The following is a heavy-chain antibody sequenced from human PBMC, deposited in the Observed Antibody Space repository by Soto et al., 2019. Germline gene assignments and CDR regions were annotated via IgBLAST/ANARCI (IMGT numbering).Heavy chain of an antibody. CDR3: AKVAGEIAASGAGLEDY. D-gene: IGHD6-13*01. V-gene: IGHV3-23*01. CDR2: ISGGGGST. Sequence: EVQLLESGGGLVQPGGSLRLSCAASGFTFSSYAMNWVRQAPGKGLEWVSAISGGGGSTFYADSVKGRFTISRDNSKNTVYLQMNSLRAEDTAVYYCAKVAGEIAASGAGLEDYWGQGTLVTVSS. J-gene: IGHJ4*02. CDR1: GFTFSSYA.